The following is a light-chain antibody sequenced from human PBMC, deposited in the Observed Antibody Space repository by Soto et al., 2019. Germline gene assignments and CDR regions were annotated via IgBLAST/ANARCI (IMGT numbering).Light chain of an antibody. J-gene: IGKJ5*01. Sequence: EIVLTQSPSTLPLSPGERATLSCRASQSVGSFLAWYQQKPGQAPRLLIYDTSTRATGIPARFSGSGSGTEFTLTISSLQSEDFEIYYCQQYNNWPITFGQGTRLEIK. CDR3: QQYNNWPIT. CDR1: QSVGSF. CDR2: DTS. V-gene: IGKV3-15*01.